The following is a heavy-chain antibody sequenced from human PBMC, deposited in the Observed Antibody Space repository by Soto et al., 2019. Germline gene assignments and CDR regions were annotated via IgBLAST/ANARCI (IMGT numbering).Heavy chain of an antibody. J-gene: IGHJ4*02. Sequence: QVQLQESGPGLVKPSETLSLTCTVSGGSISSYYWSWIRQPPGKGLGWIGYIYYSGSTNYNPTLKSRVTISVATSNNLYSVKLSSVTAADTAVYYCARRNGTPFDYWGQRTLVTVSS. V-gene: IGHV4-59*01. D-gene: IGHD1-1*01. CDR1: GGSISSYY. CDR3: ARRNGTPFDY. CDR2: IYYSGST.